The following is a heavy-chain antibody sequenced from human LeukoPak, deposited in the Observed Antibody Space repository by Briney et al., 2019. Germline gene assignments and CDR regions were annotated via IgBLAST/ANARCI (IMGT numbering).Heavy chain of an antibody. J-gene: IGHJ4*02. V-gene: IGHV1-46*01. Sequence: ASVNVSCKASGYTVISYYMHWVRQAPGQGLEWMGIIDPSGGITSYAQNFQGRVTMTRDTSTSTVYMELRSLRSEDTAVYYCARDPGYGGNSGGVDYWGQGTLVTVSS. D-gene: IGHD4-23*01. CDR2: IDPSGGIT. CDR1: GYTVISYY. CDR3: ARDPGYGGNSGGVDY.